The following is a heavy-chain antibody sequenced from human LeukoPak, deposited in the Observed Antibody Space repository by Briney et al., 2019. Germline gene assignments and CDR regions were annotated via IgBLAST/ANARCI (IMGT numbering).Heavy chain of an antibody. CDR3: ARAMTGVVFDY. Sequence: PGGSLRLSCAASGFTFTRFWMHWVRQVPGKGLVWVSRINNDGTDRSYADSVKGRFSISRDNAKNTLYLQMNSLRVEDTAVYYCARAMTGVVFDYWGQGTLVTVSS. CDR1: GFTFTRFW. CDR2: INNDGTDR. D-gene: IGHD3-9*01. J-gene: IGHJ4*02. V-gene: IGHV3-74*01.